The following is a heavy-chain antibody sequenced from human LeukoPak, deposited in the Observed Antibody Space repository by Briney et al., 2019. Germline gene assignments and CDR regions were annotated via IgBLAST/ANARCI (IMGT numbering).Heavy chain of an antibody. CDR3: ARDPYCSSTSCSDY. V-gene: IGHV4-59*12. CDR1: GGSISSYS. D-gene: IGHD2-2*01. Sequence: SETLSLTCNVSGGSISSYSWTWIRQPPGKGLEWIGPIYYSGRNNYNPSLKSRVTISVDTSKNQFSLKLSSVTAADTAVYYCARDPYCSSTSCSDYWGQGTLVTVSS. CDR2: IYYSGRN. J-gene: IGHJ4*02.